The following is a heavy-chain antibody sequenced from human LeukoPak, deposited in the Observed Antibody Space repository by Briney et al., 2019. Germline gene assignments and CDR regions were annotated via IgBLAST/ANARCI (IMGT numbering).Heavy chain of an antibody. CDR2: INSDGSNT. Sequence: EGSLRLSCAASGFNFRTYWMHWVRQAPGKGLVWVSRINSDGSNTTYADSVKGRFTVSRDNAMNTLYLQMHSLRAEDTALYFCARGYGADVWGKGTMVTVSS. J-gene: IGHJ6*04. CDR1: GFNFRTYW. CDR3: ARGYGADV. V-gene: IGHV3-74*01.